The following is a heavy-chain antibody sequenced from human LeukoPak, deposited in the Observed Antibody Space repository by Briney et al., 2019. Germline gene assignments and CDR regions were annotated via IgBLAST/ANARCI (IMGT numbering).Heavy chain of an antibody. J-gene: IGHJ5*02. V-gene: IGHV4-31*03. CDR1: GGSISSGGYY. CDR2: IYYSGST. CDR3: ARDRAPYGGKEHWFDP. D-gene: IGHD4-23*01. Sequence: SQTLSLTCTVSGGSISSGGYYWSWIRQHPGKGLEWIGYIYYSGSTYYNPSLKSRVTISVDTSKNQFSLKLSSVTAADTAVYYCARDRAPYGGKEHWFDPWGQGTLVTVSS.